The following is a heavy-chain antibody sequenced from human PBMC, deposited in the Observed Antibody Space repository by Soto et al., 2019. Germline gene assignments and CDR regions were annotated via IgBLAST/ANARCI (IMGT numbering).Heavy chain of an antibody. CDR1: GGTFSSYA. CDR3: AREPDRDSSGYSNWFDP. V-gene: IGHV1-69*13. CDR2: IIPIFGTA. D-gene: IGHD3-22*01. Sequence: GASVKLYCKASGGTFSSYAISWVRQAPGQGLEWMGGIIPIFGTANYAQKFQGRVTITADESTSTAYMELSSLRSEDTAVYYCAREPDRDSSGYSNWFDPCGQGTLVTVSS. J-gene: IGHJ5*02.